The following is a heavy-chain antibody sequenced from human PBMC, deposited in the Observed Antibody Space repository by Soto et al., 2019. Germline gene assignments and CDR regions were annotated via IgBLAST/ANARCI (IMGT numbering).Heavy chain of an antibody. CDR3: ARMDYSSSRGRDFDY. V-gene: IGHV4-31*03. J-gene: IGHJ4*02. D-gene: IGHD6-6*01. CDR2: IYYSGST. Sequence: SETLSLTCTVSGGSISSGGYYWSWIRQHPGKGLEWIGYIYYSGSTYYNPSLKSRVTISVDTSKNQFSLKLSSVTAADTAVYYCARMDYSSSRGRDFDYWGQGTLVTVSS. CDR1: GGSISSGGYY.